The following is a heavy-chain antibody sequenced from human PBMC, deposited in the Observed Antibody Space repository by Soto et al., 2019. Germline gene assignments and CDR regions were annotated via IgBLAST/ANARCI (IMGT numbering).Heavy chain of an antibody. Sequence: QVQLQESGPGLVKPSQTLSLTCTVSGSSISSGGYYWNWIRQHPGKGLEWIGYIYYIGSTYYNPSLKRRVTISLDTSKNQFCLKLSSVTAADTAVYYCARSVFPWGQGTLVTVSS. CDR3: ARSVFP. V-gene: IGHV4-31*03. CDR1: GSSISSGGYY. CDR2: IYYIGST. J-gene: IGHJ5*02.